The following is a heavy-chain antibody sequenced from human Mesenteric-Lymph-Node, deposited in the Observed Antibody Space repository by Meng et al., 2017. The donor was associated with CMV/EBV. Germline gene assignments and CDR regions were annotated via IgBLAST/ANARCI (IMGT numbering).Heavy chain of an antibody. V-gene: IGHV6-1*01. CDR2: TYYRSESYN. CDR3: AYFGDLPPLW. J-gene: IGHJ4*02. CDR1: GDSISSNNAA. Sequence: QPQQAGPGLVKAPQNRSVTGTLSGDSISSNNAAWNWIRQSPSRGLEWLGRTYYRSESYNDYAVSVKSRISVNLDTSKNQLSLHLNFVTPEDTAVYYCAYFGDLPPLWWGQGTLVTVSS. D-gene: IGHD3-16*01.